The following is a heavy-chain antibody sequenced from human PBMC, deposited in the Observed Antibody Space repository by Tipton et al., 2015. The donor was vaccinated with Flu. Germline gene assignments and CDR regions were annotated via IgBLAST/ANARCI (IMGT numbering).Heavy chain of an antibody. CDR2: ISTGGST. V-gene: IGHV4-61*02. J-gene: IGHJ4*02. Sequence: TLSLTCSVSGGSISSGTYYWSWIRQPAGKGLEWIGRISTGGSTNYNPSLKSRVTMSVDTSKNQFSLKLSSVTAADTAVYYCARLAYSYDIRGYYFDSWGQGTLVTVSS. CDR3: ARLAYSYDIRGYYFDS. CDR1: GGSISSGTYY. D-gene: IGHD5-18*01.